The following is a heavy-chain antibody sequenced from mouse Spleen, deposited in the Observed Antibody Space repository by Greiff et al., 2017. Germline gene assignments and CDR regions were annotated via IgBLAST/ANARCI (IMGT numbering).Heavy chain of an antibody. CDR2: IDPSDSYT. CDR1: GYTFTDYW. Sequence: QVQLQQPGAELVMPGASVKMSCKASGYTFTDYWMHWVKQRPGQGLEWIGAIDPSDSYTSYNQKFKGKATLTVDESSSTAYMQLSSLTSEDSAVYYCARWDYYDYLYAMDYWGQGTSVTVSS. CDR3: ARWDYYDYLYAMDY. J-gene: IGHJ4*01. D-gene: IGHD2-4*01. V-gene: IGHV1-69*01.